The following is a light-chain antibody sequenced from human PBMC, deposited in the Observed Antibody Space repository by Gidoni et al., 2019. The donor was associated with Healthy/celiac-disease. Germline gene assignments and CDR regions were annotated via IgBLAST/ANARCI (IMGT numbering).Light chain of an antibody. J-gene: IGLJ3*02. Sequence: QSVLTQPPSVSGAPGQRVTISCTGSSSNIGAGYDVHWYQQLPGTAPKLLIYGNSNRASGVPDRFSGSKSGTSASLAITGLQAEDEADYYCQSYDSSLSGWAFGQGTK. CDR1: SSNIGAGYD. CDR2: GNS. CDR3: QSYDSSLSGWA. V-gene: IGLV1-40*01.